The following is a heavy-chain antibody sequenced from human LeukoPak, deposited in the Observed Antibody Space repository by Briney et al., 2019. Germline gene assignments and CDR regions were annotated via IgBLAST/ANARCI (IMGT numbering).Heavy chain of an antibody. CDR1: HDSISSSYYY. CDR2: IYYSGNT. J-gene: IGHJ6*02. CDR3: ARAYSGWANGMDV. D-gene: IGHD6-19*01. V-gene: IGHV4-39*01. Sequence: PSETLSLTCTVSHDSISSSYYYWAWIRQPPGKGLEWIGSIYYSGNTYYNPSLESRITISVDTSKNQFSLSLSSVTAADTAVYYCARAYSGWANGMDVWGQGTTVTVSS.